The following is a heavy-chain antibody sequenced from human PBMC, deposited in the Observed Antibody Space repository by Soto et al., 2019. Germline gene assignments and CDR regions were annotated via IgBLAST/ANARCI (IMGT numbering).Heavy chain of an antibody. CDR3: ARGGRWYGVYYFDY. D-gene: IGHD2-15*01. V-gene: IGHV4-59*01. CDR2: IYYSGST. Sequence: PSETLSLTCTVSGGSISSYYWSWIRQPPGKGLEWIGYIYYSGSTNYNPSLKSRVTISVDTSKNQFSLKLSSVTAADTAVYYCARGGRWYGVYYFDYWGQGTLVTVSS. CDR1: GGSISSYY. J-gene: IGHJ4*02.